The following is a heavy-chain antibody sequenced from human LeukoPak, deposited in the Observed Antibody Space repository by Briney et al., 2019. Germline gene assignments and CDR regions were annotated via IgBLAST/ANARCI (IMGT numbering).Heavy chain of an antibody. D-gene: IGHD5-18*01. J-gene: IGHJ4*02. CDR1: GYTFTSYG. CDR2: ISAYNGNT. Sequence: ASVKVSFEASGYTFTSYGISWVRQAPGQGLEWMGWISAYNGNTNYAQKLQGRVTMTTDTSTSTAYMELRSLRSDDTAVYYCARVVIGYSYGPRFGAPDSEMAYFDYWGQGTLVTVSS. V-gene: IGHV1-18*01. CDR3: ARVVIGYSYGPRFGAPDSEMAYFDY.